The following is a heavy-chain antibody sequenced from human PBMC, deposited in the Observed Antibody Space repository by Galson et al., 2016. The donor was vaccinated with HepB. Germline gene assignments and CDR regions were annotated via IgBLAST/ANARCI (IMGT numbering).Heavy chain of an antibody. Sequence: PALVKPTQTLTLTCTFSGFSLTTTGMCVSWIRQSPGKALEWLALLAWGGDRPYNVPLRATLSISRDTSKNELVLTVANVDPADTGTYYCSRHSDGFQGCFDSWGQGTLVTVSS. V-gene: IGHV2-70*01. J-gene: IGHJ5*01. CDR3: SRHSDGFQGCFDS. CDR2: LAWGGDR. CDR1: GFSLTTTGMC. D-gene: IGHD2-15*01.